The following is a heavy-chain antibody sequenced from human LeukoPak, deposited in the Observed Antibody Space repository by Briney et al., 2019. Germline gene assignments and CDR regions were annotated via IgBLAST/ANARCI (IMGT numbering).Heavy chain of an antibody. CDR1: GYRFTDYY. J-gene: IGHJ4*02. D-gene: IGHD6-13*01. Sequence: GASVKVSCKASGYRFTDYYMHWVRQAPGQGLEWMGWSNPESGGTNYAQKFQGRVTMTTDTTISTAYMELTRLRSDDTAVYYCASALNSRSSSCWGQGTLVTVSS. CDR2: SNPESGGT. V-gene: IGHV1-2*02. CDR3: ASALNSRSSSC.